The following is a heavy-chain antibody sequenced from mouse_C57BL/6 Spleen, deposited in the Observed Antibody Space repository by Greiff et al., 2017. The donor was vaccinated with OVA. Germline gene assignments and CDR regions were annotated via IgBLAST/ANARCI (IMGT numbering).Heavy chain of an antibody. CDR3: ASVYYSNPLYAMDY. CDR1: GYAFSSSW. Sequence: QVQLKESGPELVKPGASVKISCKASGYAFSSSWMNWVKQRPGKGLEWIGRIYPGDGDTNYNGKFKGKATLTADKSSSTAYMQLSSLTSEDSAVYFCASVYYSNPLYAMDYWGQGTSVTVSS. V-gene: IGHV1-82*01. J-gene: IGHJ4*01. D-gene: IGHD2-5*01. CDR2: IYPGDGDT.